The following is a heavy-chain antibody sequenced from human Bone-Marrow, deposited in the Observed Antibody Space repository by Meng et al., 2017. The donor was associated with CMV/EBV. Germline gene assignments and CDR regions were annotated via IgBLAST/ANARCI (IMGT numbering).Heavy chain of an antibody. CDR1: GYTFTSYG. CDR2: ISAYNGNT. D-gene: IGHD6-13*01. Sequence: ASVNVSCKASGYTFTSYGISWVRQAPGQGLEWMGWISAYNGNTNYAQKLLGRVTMTTDTSTSTAYMELRSLRSDDTAVYYCARDVRWLSSWDAFDIWGQGTMVTVSS. V-gene: IGHV1-18*01. J-gene: IGHJ3*02. CDR3: ARDVRWLSSWDAFDI.